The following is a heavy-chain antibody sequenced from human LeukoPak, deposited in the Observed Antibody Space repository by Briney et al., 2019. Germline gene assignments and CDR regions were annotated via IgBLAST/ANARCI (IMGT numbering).Heavy chain of an antibody. Sequence: ASVKVSCKASGDTFTNYDINWVRQATGQGLEWMGWMNPNSGNTGYALKFQGRVTMTSNTSISTAYMELSSLRSEDTAVYYCARAYYYGSGSYDLYYFDYWGQGTLVTVSS. D-gene: IGHD3-10*01. J-gene: IGHJ4*02. V-gene: IGHV1-8*01. CDR3: ARAYYYGSGSYDLYYFDY. CDR1: GDTFTNYD. CDR2: MNPNSGNT.